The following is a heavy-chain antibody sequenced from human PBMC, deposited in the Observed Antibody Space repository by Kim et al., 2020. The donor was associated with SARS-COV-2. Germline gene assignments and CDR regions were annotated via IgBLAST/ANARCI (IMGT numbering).Heavy chain of an antibody. D-gene: IGHD3-22*01. CDR1: GYTFTSYY. CDR3: ARDITYYYDSSGYKGYYGMDV. V-gene: IGHV1-46*01. CDR2: INPSGGST. Sequence: ASVKVSCKASGYTFTSYYMHWVRQAPGQGLEWMGIINPSGGSTSYAQKFQGRVTMTRDTSTSTVYMELSSLRSEDTAVYYCARDITYYYDSSGYKGYYGMDVWGQGTTVTVSS. J-gene: IGHJ6*02.